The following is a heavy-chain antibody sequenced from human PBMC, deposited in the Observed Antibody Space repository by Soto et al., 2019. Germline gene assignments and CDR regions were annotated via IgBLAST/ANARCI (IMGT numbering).Heavy chain of an antibody. D-gene: IGHD3-22*01. V-gene: IGHV4-31*03. J-gene: IGHJ4*02. CDR3: ARADYHDSSGYSRELNY. CDR1: GGSISSGGYY. CDR2: IYYSGRT. Sequence: TLSLTCTVSGGSISSGGYYWRWIRQHPGKGLEWIGYIYYSGRTYYNPSLKSRVTISVDTSNNPFSLTLSSVTAADTAVYYCARADYHDSSGYSRELNYWGQGTPLT.